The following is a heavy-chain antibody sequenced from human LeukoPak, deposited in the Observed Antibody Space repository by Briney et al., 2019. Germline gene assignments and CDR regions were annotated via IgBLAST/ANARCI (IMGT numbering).Heavy chain of an antibody. CDR3: ARDNYGTLLGERNYYYYYYMDV. V-gene: IGHV1-69*13. J-gene: IGHJ6*03. D-gene: IGHD1-1*01. CDR1: GGTFSSYA. Sequence: SVKVSCKASGGTFSSYAISWVRQAPGQGLEWMGGIIPIFGAANYAQKFQGRVTITADESTSTAYMELSSLRSEDTAVYYCARDNYGTLLGERNYYYYYYMDVWGKGTTVTVSS. CDR2: IIPIFGAA.